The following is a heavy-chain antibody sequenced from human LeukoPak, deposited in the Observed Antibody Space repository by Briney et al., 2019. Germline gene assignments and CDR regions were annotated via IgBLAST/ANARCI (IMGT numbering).Heavy chain of an antibody. D-gene: IGHD6-13*01. V-gene: IGHV1-69*13. CDR2: TTPIFGPA. J-gene: IGHJ6*03. CDR3: ARSPIAAAGYYYYYMDV. CDR1: GATFSSYA. Sequence: GASVKLSCNASGATFSSYAITWVRHPPGPGLEPLGGTTPIFGPANDAQKFQGRVTITADESTSTAYMELSSLRSEDTAVYYCARSPIAAAGYYYYYMDVWGKGTTVTVSS.